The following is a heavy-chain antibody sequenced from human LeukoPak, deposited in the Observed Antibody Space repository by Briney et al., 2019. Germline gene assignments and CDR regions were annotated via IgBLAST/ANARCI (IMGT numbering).Heavy chain of an antibody. CDR2: IYSGGST. D-gene: IGHD2-15*01. CDR1: GFTVSSNY. J-gene: IGHJ4*02. CDR3: ARGQWSSYYFDY. Sequence: TGGSLRLYCAASGFTVSSNYMSWVRQAPGKGLEWVSVIYSGGSTYYADSVKGRFTISRDNSKNTLYLQMNSLRAEDTAVYYCARGQWSSYYFDYWGQGTLVTVSS. V-gene: IGHV3-66*01.